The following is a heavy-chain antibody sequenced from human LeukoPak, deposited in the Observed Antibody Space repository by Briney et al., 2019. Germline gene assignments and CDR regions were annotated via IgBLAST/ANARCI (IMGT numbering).Heavy chain of an antibody. V-gene: IGHV3-23*01. Sequence: RGGSLRLSCAASGFTFSSYAMRWVRQAPGEGLEWVSAISGSGGSTYYADSVKGRFTISRDNSKNTLYLQMNSLGAEDTAVYYCASRILSRGAFDIWGQRTMCTASS. D-gene: IGHD3-10*01. J-gene: IGHJ3*02. CDR3: ASRILSRGAFDI. CDR2: ISGSGGST. CDR1: GFTFSSYA.